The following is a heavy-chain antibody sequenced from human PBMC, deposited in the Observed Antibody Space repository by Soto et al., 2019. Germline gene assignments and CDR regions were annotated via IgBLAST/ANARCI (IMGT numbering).Heavy chain of an antibody. CDR3: ARAKYDYIWGSYHPFDQ. V-gene: IGHV1-3*01. D-gene: IGHD3-16*02. CDR1: GKSFDNFA. J-gene: IGHJ4*02. Sequence: QVQLVQSGAEVKKPGASVRLSCKVSGKSFDNFAVHWVRQTPGQRPEWMGRINVGDDKTKYSEKFQGRVIVSYDTSATTAYMELRALSSEDTALYYSARAKYDYIWGSYHPFDQWAQGAQVTIAS. CDR2: INVGDDKT.